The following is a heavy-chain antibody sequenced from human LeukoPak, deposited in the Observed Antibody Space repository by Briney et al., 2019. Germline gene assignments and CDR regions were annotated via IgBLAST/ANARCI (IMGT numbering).Heavy chain of an antibody. V-gene: IGHV3-21*01. CDR3: ARDRSGSSSVWFDP. J-gene: IGHJ5*02. CDR1: GFTFSSYS. Sequence: KPGGSLRLSCAASGFTFSSYSMNWVRQAPGKGLEWVSSISSSSSYIYYADSVKGRFTISRDNAKNSLYLQMNSLRAEDTAVYYCARDRSGSSSVWFDPWGQGTLVTVSS. D-gene: IGHD6-6*01. CDR2: ISSSSSYI.